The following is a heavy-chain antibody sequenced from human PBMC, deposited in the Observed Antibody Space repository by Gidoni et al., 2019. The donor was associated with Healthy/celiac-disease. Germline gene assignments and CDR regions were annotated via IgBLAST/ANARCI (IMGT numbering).Heavy chain of an antibody. V-gene: IGHV5-10-1*03. D-gene: IGHD3-3*01. CDR2: IDPSDSYT. CDR3: ARGYDFWSGYWLPDDY. Sequence: DVQLVQSGAEVKKPGESLRISCTGSGYSFPSYWISWVRQLPGKGLEWMGRIDPSDSYTNYSPSFQGHVTISADKSISTAYMQWSSLKASDTAMYYCARGYDFWSGYWLPDDYWGQGTLVTVFS. CDR1: GYSFPSYW. J-gene: IGHJ4*02.